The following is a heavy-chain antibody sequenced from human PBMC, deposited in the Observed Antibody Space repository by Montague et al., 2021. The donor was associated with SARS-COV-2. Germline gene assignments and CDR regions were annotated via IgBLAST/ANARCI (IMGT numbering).Heavy chain of an antibody. V-gene: IGHV4-39*07. J-gene: IGHJ6*02. Sequence: SETLSLTCTVSGGSISTSYYWGWIRQPPGKGLEWIGSIYYSGSTYYNPSLKSRVTISVDTSKNQFSLKLSSVTAADTAVYYCARDATVTTFYYYGMDVWGQGTRSPSP. CDR1: GGSISTSYY. D-gene: IGHD4-17*01. CDR3: ARDATVTTFYYYGMDV. CDR2: IYYSGST.